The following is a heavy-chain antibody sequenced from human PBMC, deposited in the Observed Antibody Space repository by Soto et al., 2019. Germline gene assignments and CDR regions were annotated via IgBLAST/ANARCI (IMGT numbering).Heavy chain of an antibody. CDR2: IYYSGST. CDR1: GGSISSDY. CDR3: ARHRPYDDWFDP. J-gene: IGHJ5*02. V-gene: IGHV4-59*08. D-gene: IGHD2-8*01. Sequence: QVQLQESGPGLVKPSETLSLTCTVSGGSISSDYWSWIRQPPGKGLEWIGYIYYSGSTNYNPSLKSRVTISVDTSKKQFSLKLSSVTAADTAVYYCARHRPYDDWFDPWGQGTLVTVSS.